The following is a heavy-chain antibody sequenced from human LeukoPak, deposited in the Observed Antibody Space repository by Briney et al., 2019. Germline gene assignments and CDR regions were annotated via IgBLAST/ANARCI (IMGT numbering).Heavy chain of an antibody. CDR3: AKDGAGDWPDAFDI. D-gene: IGHD2-21*02. V-gene: IGHV3-23*01. CDR2: ISGSGAGT. Sequence: GGSLRLSCAASGFTFRSYAMTWVRQTPGKGLEWVSAISGSGAGTYYADSVKGRFTISRDNSKNTLYLQMNSLRAEDTAVYLCAKDGAGDWPDAFDIWGQGTMVTVSS. CDR1: GFTFRSYA. J-gene: IGHJ3*02.